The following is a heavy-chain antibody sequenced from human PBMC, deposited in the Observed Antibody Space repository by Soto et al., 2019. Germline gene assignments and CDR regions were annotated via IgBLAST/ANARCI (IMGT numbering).Heavy chain of an antibody. V-gene: IGHV4-31*03. CDR2: IYYSGST. J-gene: IGHJ5*02. CDR1: GGSISSGGYY. D-gene: IGHD2-8*01. CDR3: ARDGRYCTNGVCFMFDP. Sequence: PSETLSLTCTVSGGSISSGGYYWSWLRQHPGKGLEWIGYIYYSGSTYYNPSLKSRVTISVDTSKNQFSLKLSSVTAADTAVYYCARDGRYCTNGVCFMFDPWGQGTLVTVSS.